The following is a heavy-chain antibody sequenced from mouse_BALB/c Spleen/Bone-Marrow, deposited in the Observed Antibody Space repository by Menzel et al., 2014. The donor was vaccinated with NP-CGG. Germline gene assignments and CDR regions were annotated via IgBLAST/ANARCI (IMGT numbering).Heavy chain of an antibody. CDR2: IWRDGST. CDR1: GFSLTGYG. J-gene: IGHJ4*01. CDR3: AREKYGNYYAMDY. Sequence: VKLMESGPGLVAPSQSLSITCTVPGFSLTGYGVSWVRQPPGKCLEWLGMIWRDGSTDYNSALKSRLSISKDNSKSQVFLKMNSLQTDDTARYYCAREKYGNYYAMDYWGQGTSVTVSS. V-gene: IGHV2-6-7*01. D-gene: IGHD2-10*02.